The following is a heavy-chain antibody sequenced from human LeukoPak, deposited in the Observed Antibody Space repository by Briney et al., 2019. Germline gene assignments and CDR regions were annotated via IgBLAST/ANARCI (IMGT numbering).Heavy chain of an antibody. CDR3: ARVIVVVTAIDAFDI. CDR2: ISYDGSNK. D-gene: IGHD2-21*02. V-gene: IGHV3-30*03. Sequence: GGSLRLSCAASGFTFSSYSMNWVRQAPGKGLEWVAVISYDGSNKYYADSVKGRFTISRDNSKNTLYLQMNSLRAEDTAVYYCARVIVVVTAIDAFDIWGQGTMVTVSS. CDR1: GFTFSSYS. J-gene: IGHJ3*02.